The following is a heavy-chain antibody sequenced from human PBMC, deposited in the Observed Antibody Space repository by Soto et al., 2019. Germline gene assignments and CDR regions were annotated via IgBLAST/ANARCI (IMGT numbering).Heavy chain of an antibody. Sequence: ASVKVSCKASGYTFTSYYMHWVRHAPGQGLEWMGIINPSGGSTSYAQKFHGRVTMTRDTSTSTVYMELSSLRSEDTAVYYCARSLLEWLLPSYYYYMAVWGKGTTVTVSS. V-gene: IGHV1-46*03. CDR3: ARSLLEWLLPSYYYYMAV. CDR1: GYTFTSYY. D-gene: IGHD3-3*01. J-gene: IGHJ6*03. CDR2: INPSGGST.